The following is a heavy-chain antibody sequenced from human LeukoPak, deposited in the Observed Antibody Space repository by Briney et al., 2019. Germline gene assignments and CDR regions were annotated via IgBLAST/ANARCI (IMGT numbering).Heavy chain of an antibody. CDR2: ISGSGGST. V-gene: IGHV3-23*01. J-gene: IGHJ6*02. D-gene: IGHD2-15*01. Sequence: GGSLRLSCAASGFTFSSYAMSWVRQAPGKGLEWVSAISGSGGSTYYADSVKGRFTISRDNSKNTLYLQMNSLRAEDTAVYYCAKSARAVPIVVVVAATSDGMDVWGQGTTVTVSS. CDR1: GFTFSSYA. CDR3: AKSARAVPIVVVVAATSDGMDV.